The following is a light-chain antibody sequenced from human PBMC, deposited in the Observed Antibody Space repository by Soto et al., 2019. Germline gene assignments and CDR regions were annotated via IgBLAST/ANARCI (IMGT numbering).Light chain of an antibody. V-gene: IGKV3-20*01. Sequence: ESLLTQSPGTLSLSPGERATLSCRASQSVSTRYLAWYQQKPGQAPRLLIYGASIRAAGIPDRFSGSGSGTDFPLTISRLEPEDFAVYYWHQFGSSPLAFTFGQGTKLEI. CDR2: GAS. J-gene: IGKJ2*01. CDR1: QSVSTRY. CDR3: HQFGSSPLAFT.